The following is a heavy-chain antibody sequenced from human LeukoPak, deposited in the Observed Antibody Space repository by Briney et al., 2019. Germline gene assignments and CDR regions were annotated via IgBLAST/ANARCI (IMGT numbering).Heavy chain of an antibody. V-gene: IGHV4-39*01. Sequence: KASETLSLTCTVSGGSISSSSYYWGWIRQPPGKGLEWIGSIYYSGSTYYNPSLKSRVTISADTSKNQFSLKLSSVTAADTAVYYCARTFPYYDFWSGYLAFDYWGQGTLVTVSS. CDR2: IYYSGST. J-gene: IGHJ4*02. CDR1: GGSISSSSYY. D-gene: IGHD3-3*01. CDR3: ARTFPYYDFWSGYLAFDY.